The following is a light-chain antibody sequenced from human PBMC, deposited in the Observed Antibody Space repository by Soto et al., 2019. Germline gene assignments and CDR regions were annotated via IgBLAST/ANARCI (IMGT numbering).Light chain of an antibody. J-gene: IGKJ3*01. CDR3: QRYESSPVA. CDR1: QSVSSSY. V-gene: IGKV3-20*01. Sequence: EVVLTQSPGTLSLSPGERATLSCRASQSVSSSYLAWYQQKPGQAPRLLIYGASSRASGIPDGCSGSGAGTGFTRTISRLEPQDVSVYYSQRYESSPVAFGPGTKVDIQ. CDR2: GAS.